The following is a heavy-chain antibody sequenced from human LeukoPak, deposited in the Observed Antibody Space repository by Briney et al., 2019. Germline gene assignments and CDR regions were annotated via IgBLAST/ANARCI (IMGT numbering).Heavy chain of an antibody. CDR3: ARMGRYYDSSGYYYEDLGAFDI. CDR1: GGSFSGHY. J-gene: IGHJ3*02. D-gene: IGHD3-22*01. V-gene: IGHV4-34*01. Sequence: SETLSLTCAVYGGSFSGHYWSWIRQPPGKGLEWIGEINHSGSTNYNPSLKSRVTISVDTSKNQFSLKLSSVTAADTAVYYCARMGRYYDSSGYYYEDLGAFDIWGQGTMVTVSS. CDR2: INHSGST.